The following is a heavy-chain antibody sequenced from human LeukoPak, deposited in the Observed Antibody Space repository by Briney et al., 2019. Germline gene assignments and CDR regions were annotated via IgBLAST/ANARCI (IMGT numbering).Heavy chain of an antibody. CDR3: AKGHSGYDYVGDYFDY. D-gene: IGHD5-12*01. J-gene: IGHJ4*02. Sequence: PGGSLRLSCAASGFTFSSYGMHWVRQAPGKGLEWVAVISYDGSNKYYADSVKGRFTISRDNSKNTLYLQVNSLRAEDTAVYYCAKGHSGYDYVGDYFDYWGQGTLVTVSS. CDR1: GFTFSSYG. V-gene: IGHV3-30*18. CDR2: ISYDGSNK.